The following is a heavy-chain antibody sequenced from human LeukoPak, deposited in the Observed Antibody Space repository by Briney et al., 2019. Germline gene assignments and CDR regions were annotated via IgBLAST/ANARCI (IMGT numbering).Heavy chain of an antibody. V-gene: IGHV4-31*03. J-gene: IGHJ5*02. Sequence: SQTLSLPCSLCRGSINSGGAYWTWVRQHAVEVLGWIGNIDWRGATYYHPSLKRRLTISLDSSQNQFSLSLTSMTAADTAIYYCARGAGWGHNNSLGPWGQGTLVSVSS. CDR1: RGSINSGGAY. D-gene: IGHD1-1*01. CDR3: ARGAGWGHNNSLGP. CDR2: IDWRGAT.